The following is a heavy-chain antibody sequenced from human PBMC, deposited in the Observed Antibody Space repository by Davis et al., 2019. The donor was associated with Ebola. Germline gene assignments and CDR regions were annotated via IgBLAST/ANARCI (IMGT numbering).Heavy chain of an antibody. CDR3: ARGGVTLYYYYYYGMDV. D-gene: IGHD3-10*01. Sequence: ASVKVSCKASGYTFTSYAMNWVRQAPGQGLEWMGWINTNTGNPTYAQGFTGRFVFSLDTSVSTAYLQISSLKAEDTAAYYCARGGVTLYYYYYYGMDVWGQGTTVTVSS. CDR1: GYTFTSYA. J-gene: IGHJ6*02. V-gene: IGHV7-4-1*02. CDR2: INTNTGNP.